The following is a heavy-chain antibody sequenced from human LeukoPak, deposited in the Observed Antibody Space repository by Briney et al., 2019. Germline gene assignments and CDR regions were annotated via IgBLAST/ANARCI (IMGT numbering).Heavy chain of an antibody. Sequence: ASVTVSCKASGYTFTGYYMHWVRQAPGQGLEWMGWINPNSGGTNYAQKFQGRVTMTRDTSISTAYMELSRLRSDDTAVYYCARVDSYSYSYGMDVWGQGTTVTVSS. J-gene: IGHJ6*02. CDR2: INPNSGGT. CDR1: GYTFTGYY. CDR3: ARVDSYSYSYGMDV. D-gene: IGHD6-13*01. V-gene: IGHV1-2*02.